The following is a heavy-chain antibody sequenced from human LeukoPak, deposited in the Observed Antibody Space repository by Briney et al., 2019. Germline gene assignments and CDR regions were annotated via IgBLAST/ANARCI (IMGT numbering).Heavy chain of an antibody. CDR3: AKDMVRGVNWFDP. CDR1: GFTFSSYG. J-gene: IGHJ5*02. D-gene: IGHD3-10*01. Sequence: GGSLRLSCAASGFTFSSYGMHWVRQAPGKGLEWVAFIRYDGSNKYYADSVKGRFTISRDNSKNTLYLQMNSLRAEDTAAYYCAKDMVRGVNWFDPWGQGTLVTVSS. V-gene: IGHV3-30*02. CDR2: IRYDGSNK.